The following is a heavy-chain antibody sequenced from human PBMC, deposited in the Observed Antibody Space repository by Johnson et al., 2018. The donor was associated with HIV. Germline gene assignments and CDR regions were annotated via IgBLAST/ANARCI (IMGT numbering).Heavy chain of an antibody. Sequence: VQLVESGGGLVQPGGSLRLSCAASVFTFSSYAMHWVRQAPGKGLQYVSGICPNGISTYYANSVIGRFTISRDNAKNTVFLQMRRLRADDMAVYYCARDSGGNYGAFDIWGQGTMVTVSS. D-gene: IGHD4-23*01. CDR2: ICPNGIST. CDR1: VFTFSSYA. J-gene: IGHJ3*02. CDR3: ARDSGGNYGAFDI. V-gene: IGHV3-64*01.